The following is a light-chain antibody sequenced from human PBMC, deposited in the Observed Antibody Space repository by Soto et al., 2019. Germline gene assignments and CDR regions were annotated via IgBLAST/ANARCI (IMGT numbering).Light chain of an antibody. Sequence: QSALTQPAFVSGSRGQSITISCTGTYSDVGYYKYVSWFQQHPGKAPQLIIYEVSNRPLGISNRFSASKSGNTASLTISGLQAEDEADYYCGSYTDSDSPWVFGGGTKLTVL. CDR3: GSYTDSDSPWV. V-gene: IGLV2-14*01. J-gene: IGLJ3*02. CDR2: EVS. CDR1: YSDVGYYKY.